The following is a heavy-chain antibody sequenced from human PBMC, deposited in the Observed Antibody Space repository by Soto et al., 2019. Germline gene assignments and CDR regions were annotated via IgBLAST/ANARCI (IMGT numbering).Heavy chain of an antibody. CDR1: GFTFSSYA. CDR3: AREDGDYVRSPVFDP. Sequence: QVQLVESGGGVVQPGRSLRLSCAASGFTFSSYAMHWVRQAPGKGLEWVAVISYDGSNKYYAVSVKGRFTISSDNSKNTLYLHMNSLRAEDTAVYYWAREDGDYVRSPVFDPWGQGTLVTVSS. D-gene: IGHD4-17*01. J-gene: IGHJ5*02. CDR2: ISYDGSNK. V-gene: IGHV3-30-3*01.